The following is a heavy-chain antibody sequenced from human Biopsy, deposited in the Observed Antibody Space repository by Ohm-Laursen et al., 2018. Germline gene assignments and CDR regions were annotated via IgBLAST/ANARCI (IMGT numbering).Heavy chain of an antibody. CDR1: GFTFSDYQ. J-gene: IGHJ4*01. CDR3: GRSYGIMAAPVRL. CDR2: ISSGGSTI. Sequence: GSLRLSCAASGFTFSDYQMSWIRQTPGKGLEWVSHISSGGSTIFHADSVKGRFTISRDDAKGSLYLQMTNLRAEDTAVYYCGRSYGIMAAPVRLWGQGTLVTVSS. D-gene: IGHD3-16*01. V-gene: IGHV3-11*01.